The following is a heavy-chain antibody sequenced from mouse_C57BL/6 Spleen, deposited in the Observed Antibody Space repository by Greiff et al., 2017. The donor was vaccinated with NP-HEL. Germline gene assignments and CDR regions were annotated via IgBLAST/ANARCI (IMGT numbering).Heavy chain of an antibody. J-gene: IGHJ4*01. D-gene: IGHD1-1*01. Sequence: QVQLQQPGTELVKPGASVKLSCKASGYTFTSYWMHWVKQRPGQGLEWIGNINPSNGGTNYNEKFKGKATLTVDKSSSTAYMQLSSLTSEDSAVYYCARRSITTVVARGYYYAMDYWGQGTSVTVSS. V-gene: IGHV1-53*01. CDR2: INPSNGGT. CDR3: ARRSITTVVARGYYYAMDY. CDR1: GYTFTSYW.